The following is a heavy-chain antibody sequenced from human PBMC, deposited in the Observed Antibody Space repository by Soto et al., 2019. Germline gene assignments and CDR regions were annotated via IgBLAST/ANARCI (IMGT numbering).Heavy chain of an antibody. CDR2: ISGSGGST. D-gene: IGHD2-21*02. J-gene: IGHJ4*02. Sequence: PGGSLRLSCAASGFTFSSYAMSWVRQAPGKGLEWVSAISGSGGSTYYADSVKGRFTISRDNSKNTLYLQMNSLGAEDTAVYYCTKKIAGVTHPLDYWGRGTLVTVSS. V-gene: IGHV3-23*01. CDR1: GFTFSSYA. CDR3: TKKIAGVTHPLDY.